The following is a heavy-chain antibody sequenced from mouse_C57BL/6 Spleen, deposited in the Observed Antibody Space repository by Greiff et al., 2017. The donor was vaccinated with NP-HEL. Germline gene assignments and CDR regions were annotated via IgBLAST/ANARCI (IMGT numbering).Heavy chain of an antibody. CDR2: INPGSGGT. CDR1: GYAFTNYL. J-gene: IGHJ2*01. Sequence: VQLQQSGAELVRPGTSVKVSCKASGYAFTNYLIEWVKQRPGQGLEWIGVINPGSGGTNYNEKFKGKATLTADKSSSTAYMQLSSLTSEDSAVYFCARRGYYGNYVPYFDYWGQGTTLTVSS. V-gene: IGHV1-54*01. D-gene: IGHD2-1*01. CDR3: ARRGYYGNYVPYFDY.